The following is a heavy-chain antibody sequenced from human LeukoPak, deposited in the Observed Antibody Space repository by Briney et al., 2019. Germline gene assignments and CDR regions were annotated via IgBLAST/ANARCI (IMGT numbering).Heavy chain of an antibody. V-gene: IGHV1-69*13. Sequence: SVKVSCKASGGTFSGYAISGVRQAPGQGLEWMGGIIPFFGTANYAQKVQGRVTITADESKSTAYMELSSLRSEDKAVYYCARSRKLRYFDWLTHYYMEVWGKGTTVTISS. D-gene: IGHD3-9*01. CDR3: ARSRKLRYFDWLTHYYMEV. CDR1: GGTFSGYA. CDR2: IIPFFGTA. J-gene: IGHJ6*03.